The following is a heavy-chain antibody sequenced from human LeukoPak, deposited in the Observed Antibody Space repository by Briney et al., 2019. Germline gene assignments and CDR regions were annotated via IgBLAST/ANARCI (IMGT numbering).Heavy chain of an antibody. D-gene: IGHD2-15*01. CDR2: ISDTGNT. CDR1: GFTFTSYA. CDR3: AKAPVTTCRGAFCYPFDY. Sequence: GGSLRLSCAASGFTFTSYAMSLVRQAPGKGLEWVSAISDTGNTYHADSVKGRFTISRDSSKSTLFLQMNRLRPEDAAVYYCAKAPVTTCRGAFCYPFDYWGLGTLVTVSS. J-gene: IGHJ4*02. V-gene: IGHV3-23*01.